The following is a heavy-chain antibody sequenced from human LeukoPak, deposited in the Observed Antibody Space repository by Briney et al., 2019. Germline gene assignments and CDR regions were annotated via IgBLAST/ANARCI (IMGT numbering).Heavy chain of an antibody. CDR1: GFTFSTYA. CDR2: ISGGNTYT. D-gene: IGHD2-21*02. Sequence: SGGSLRLSCAASGFTFSTYAMSWVRQAPGKGLEWVSSISGGNTYTYYAASVKGRFTISRDKSKNTLYLQMNNLRAEDTAVYYCAKDPAYCGGDCPAPYYFDYWGQGTLVTVSS. V-gene: IGHV3-23*01. CDR3: AKDPAYCGGDCPAPYYFDY. J-gene: IGHJ4*02.